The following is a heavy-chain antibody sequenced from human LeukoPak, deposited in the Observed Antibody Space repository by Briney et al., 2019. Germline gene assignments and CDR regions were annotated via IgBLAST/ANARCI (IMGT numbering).Heavy chain of an antibody. CDR3: ARVVCSGGSCYSYYFDY. Sequence: SGGSTYYSDSVKGRFTISRDNSKNTLYLQMNSLRAEDTAVYYCARVVCSGGSCYSYYFDYWGQGTLVTVSS. CDR2: SGGST. J-gene: IGHJ4*02. V-gene: IGHV3-53*01. D-gene: IGHD2-15*01.